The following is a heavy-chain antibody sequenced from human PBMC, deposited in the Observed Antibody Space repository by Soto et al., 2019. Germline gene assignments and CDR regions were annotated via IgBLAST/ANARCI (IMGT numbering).Heavy chain of an antibody. CDR1: GASISAYA. CDR3: ARGPYSSGWYVVDY. V-gene: IGHV4-4*07. CDR2: LYSSGNT. Sequence: SETLSLTCTVSGASISAYAWSWIRQPAGKGLEWIGRLYSSGNTNYNPSFKSRLTMSADTSKNECSLKLSSVTAADTAVYYCARGPYSSGWYVVDYWGQGTLVTVSS. J-gene: IGHJ4*02. D-gene: IGHD6-19*01.